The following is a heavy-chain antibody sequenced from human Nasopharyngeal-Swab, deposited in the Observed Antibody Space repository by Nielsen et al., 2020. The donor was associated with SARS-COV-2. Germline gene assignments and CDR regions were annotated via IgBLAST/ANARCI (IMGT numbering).Heavy chain of an antibody. CDR2: ISAYNGNT. CDR3: ARDPPLLESGYSYGFPRFDY. V-gene: IGHV1-18*01. Sequence: ASVKVSCKASGYTFTSYGISWVRQAAGQGLEWMGWISAYNGNTNYAQKLQGRVTMTTDTSTSTAYMELRSLRSDDTAVYYCARDPPLLESGYSYGFPRFDYWGQGTLVTVSS. J-gene: IGHJ4*02. D-gene: IGHD5-18*01. CDR1: GYTFTSYG.